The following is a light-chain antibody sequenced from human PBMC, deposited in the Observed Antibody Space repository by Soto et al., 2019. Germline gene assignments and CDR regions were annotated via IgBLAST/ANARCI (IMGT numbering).Light chain of an antibody. V-gene: IGKV3-20*01. CDR1: QSVASSY. J-gene: IGKJ5*01. CDR2: SAS. CDR3: QQYNNWPFS. Sequence: EVVLTQSPGTLSLSPGERVTLSCRASQSVASSYLAWYQQKPGRAPRLLFYSASSRATGIPDRFSGSGSGTDFTLTISGLQSDDSAVYFCQQYNNWPFSFGQGTRLEIK.